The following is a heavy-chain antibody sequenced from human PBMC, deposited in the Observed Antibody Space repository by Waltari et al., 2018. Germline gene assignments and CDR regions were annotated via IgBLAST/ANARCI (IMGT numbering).Heavy chain of an antibody. J-gene: IGHJ4*02. D-gene: IGHD3-22*01. CDR3: AQTKEADDSSGYYPTGLEY. CDR1: GFTFSSYG. CDR2: IWYDGSNK. V-gene: IGHV3-33*08. Sequence: QVQLVESGGGVVQPGRSLRLSCAASGFTFSSYGMHWVRQAPGKGLEWVAVIWYDGSNKYYADSVKGRFTISRDNSKNTLYLQMNSLRAEDTAMYYCAQTKEADDSSGYYPTGLEYWGQGTLVTVSS.